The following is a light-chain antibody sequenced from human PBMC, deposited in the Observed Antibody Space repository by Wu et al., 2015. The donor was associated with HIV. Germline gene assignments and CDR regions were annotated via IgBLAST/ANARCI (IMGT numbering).Light chain of an antibody. Sequence: IQLTQSPSSLSASVGDRVTITCRASQGISGYLAWYQQTPGKAPKLLIYDASTLLSGVPSRFSGSGSGTDFTLTISSLQPEDVATYYCQKYNTAPWTFGQGTKVGNET. CDR2: DAS. J-gene: IGKJ1*01. CDR3: QKYNTAPWT. V-gene: IGKV1-27*01. CDR1: QGISGY.